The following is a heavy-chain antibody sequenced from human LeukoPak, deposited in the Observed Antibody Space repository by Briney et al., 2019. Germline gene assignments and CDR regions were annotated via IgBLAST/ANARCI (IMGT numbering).Heavy chain of an antibody. Sequence: GGSLRLSCAASGFTFSSYGMHWVRQAPGKGLEWVAVIWYDGSNKYYADSVKGRFTISRDNSKNTLYLQMNSLRAEDTAVYYCARDGDTIFGAYYFDYWAREPWSPSPQ. CDR1: GFTFSSYG. D-gene: IGHD3-3*01. J-gene: IGHJ4*02. CDR2: IWYDGSNK. CDR3: ARDGDTIFGAYYFDY. V-gene: IGHV3-33*01.